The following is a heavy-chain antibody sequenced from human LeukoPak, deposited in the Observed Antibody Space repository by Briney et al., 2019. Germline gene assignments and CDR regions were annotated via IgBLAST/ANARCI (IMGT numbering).Heavy chain of an antibody. Sequence: SVKVSCKASGGTFSSYAISWVRQAPGQGLEWVRGIIPIFGTANYAQKFQGRVTITTDESTSTAYMELSSLRSEDTAVYYCARGLWPILSSGSSSYYYYMDVWGKGTTVTVSS. D-gene: IGHD6-6*01. CDR1: GGTFSSYA. CDR2: IIPIFGTA. CDR3: ARGLWPILSSGSSSYYYYMDV. J-gene: IGHJ6*03. V-gene: IGHV1-69*05.